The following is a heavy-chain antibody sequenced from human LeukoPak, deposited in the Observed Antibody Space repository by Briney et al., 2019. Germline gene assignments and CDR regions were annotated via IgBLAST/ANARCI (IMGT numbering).Heavy chain of an antibody. CDR1: GYTFTGYY. D-gene: IGHD2-15*01. CDR2: INPNSGGT. CDR3: ARERTLTSCYDY. Sequence: ASVKVSCKASGYTFTGYYMHWVRQAPGQGLDWMGWINPNSGGTNYAQKFQGRVTMTRDTSISTAYMELSRLRSDDTAVYYCARERTLTSCYDYWGQGTLVTVSS. J-gene: IGHJ4*02. V-gene: IGHV1-2*02.